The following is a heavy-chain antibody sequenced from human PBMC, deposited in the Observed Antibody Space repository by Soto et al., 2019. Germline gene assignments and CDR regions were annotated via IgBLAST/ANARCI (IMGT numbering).Heavy chain of an antibody. CDR1: GGTFRNYP. J-gene: IGHJ4*02. Sequence: QVQLVQSGTEVKKPGSSVKVSCKASGGTFRNYPINWVRQAPGQGLEWMGSIFPLTDIPDYAQNFQARLTISADKSTSTAYMKLSSLTSEDTAMYFCARGPLVVLNYFESWGQGTLVTVSS. CDR2: IFPLTDIP. CDR3: ARGPLVVLNYFES. V-gene: IGHV1-69*02.